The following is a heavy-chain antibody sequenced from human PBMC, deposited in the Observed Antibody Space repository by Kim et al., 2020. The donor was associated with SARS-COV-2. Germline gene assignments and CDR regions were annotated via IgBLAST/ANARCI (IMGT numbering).Heavy chain of an antibody. D-gene: IGHD2-15*01. CDR3: AREPPTATYYYYYGMDV. Sequence: SETLSLTCTVSGYSISSGYYWGWIRQPPGKGLEWIGSIYHSGSTYYNPSLKSRVTISVDTSKNQFSLKLSSVTAADTAVYYCAREPPTATYYYYYGMDVWGQGTTVTVSS. J-gene: IGHJ6*02. CDR2: IYHSGST. V-gene: IGHV4-38-2*02. CDR1: GYSISSGYY.